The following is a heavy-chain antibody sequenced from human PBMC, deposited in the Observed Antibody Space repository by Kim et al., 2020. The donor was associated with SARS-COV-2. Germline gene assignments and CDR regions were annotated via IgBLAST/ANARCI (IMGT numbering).Heavy chain of an antibody. D-gene: IGHD3-10*01. J-gene: IGHJ5*02. CDR3: AKDSNRRWVRGVTLWFDP. Sequence: KGRFTISRDNSKNTLYLQMNSLRAEDTAVYYCAKDSNRRWVRGVTLWFDPWGQGTLVTVSS. V-gene: IGHV3-23*01.